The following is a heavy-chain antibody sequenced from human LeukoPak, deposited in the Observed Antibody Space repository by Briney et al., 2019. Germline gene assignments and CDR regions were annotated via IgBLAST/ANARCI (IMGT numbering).Heavy chain of an antibody. Sequence: ASVKVSCKASGYTFTSYDINWVRQATGQGLEWMGWMNPNSGNTGYAQKFQGRVTITRNTSISTAYMELSSLRSEDTAVYYCARGTRDCSSTSCLYYFDYRGQGTLVTVSS. V-gene: IGHV1-8*03. D-gene: IGHD2-2*01. J-gene: IGHJ4*02. CDR1: GYTFTSYD. CDR2: MNPNSGNT. CDR3: ARGTRDCSSTSCLYYFDY.